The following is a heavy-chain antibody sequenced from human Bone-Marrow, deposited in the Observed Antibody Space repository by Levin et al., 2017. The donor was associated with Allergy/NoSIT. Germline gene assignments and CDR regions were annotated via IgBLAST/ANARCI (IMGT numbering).Heavy chain of an antibody. CDR3: AGGDCTSTSCYLPGYYGMDV. CDR1: GYTFIDYA. CDR2: ISAHNGNT. V-gene: IGHV1-18*01. Sequence: ASVKVSCKASGYTFIDYAISWVRQAPGQGLEWMGWISAHNGNTNYAQKLQGRVTMTTETPTSTAYMELRSLRSDDTAVYYCAGGDCTSTSCYLPGYYGMDVWGQGTTVTVSS. D-gene: IGHD2-2*01. J-gene: IGHJ6*02.